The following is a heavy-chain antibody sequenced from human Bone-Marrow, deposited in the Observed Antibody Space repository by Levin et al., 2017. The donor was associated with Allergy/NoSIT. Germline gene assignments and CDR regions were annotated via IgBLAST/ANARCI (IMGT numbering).Heavy chain of an antibody. CDR3: ARSTASDEDAYDI. V-gene: IGHV4-34*01. CDR1: DDSLSGYY. Sequence: SQTLSLPCAVSDDSLSGYYWSWIRQTPGKGLEWLGEINHGGSTNYRPSLRGRLTLSVDTSKDTFSLRLTSISAADTAMYYCARSTASDEDAYDIWGQGTMVIVS. J-gene: IGHJ3*02. D-gene: IGHD5-18*01. CDR2: INHGGST.